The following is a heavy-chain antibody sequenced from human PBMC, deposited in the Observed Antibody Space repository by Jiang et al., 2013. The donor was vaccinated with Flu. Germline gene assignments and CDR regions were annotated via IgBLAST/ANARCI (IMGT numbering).Heavy chain of an antibody. Sequence: PTQTLTLTCTFSGFSLSSDGVGVGWIRQPPGRALEWLALIFWDGDQRYSPSLLHRLTITKDTSNNQAVLTLTNVDPLDTGTYYCAHFGTLGVELWDPTVYYYYLMDIWGQGITVTVSS. CDR2: IFWDGDQ. V-gene: IGHV2-5*02. J-gene: IGHJ6*02. D-gene: IGHD3-16*01. CDR1: GFSLSSDGVG. CDR3: AHFGTLGVELWDPTVYYYYLMDI.